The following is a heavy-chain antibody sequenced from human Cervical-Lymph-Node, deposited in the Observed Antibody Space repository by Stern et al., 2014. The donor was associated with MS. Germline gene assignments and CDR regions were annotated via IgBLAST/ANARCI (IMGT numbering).Heavy chain of an antibody. J-gene: IGHJ4*02. CDR2: VHYGGST. D-gene: IGHD3-16*01. V-gene: IGHV4-31*03. CDR1: GGSISSARYY. Sequence: QLQLQESGPGLVKPSQNLSLTCTVSGGSISSARYYWSWIRQHPGKGLEWIAYVHYGGSTYYNPSLKSRVTISVDTSNNQFSLMLSSVTGADTALYYCARSDRLWGSFDYWGQGTLVTVSS. CDR3: ARSDRLWGSFDY.